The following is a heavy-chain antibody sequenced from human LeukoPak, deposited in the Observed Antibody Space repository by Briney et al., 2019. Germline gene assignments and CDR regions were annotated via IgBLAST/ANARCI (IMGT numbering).Heavy chain of an antibody. D-gene: IGHD2-2*01. V-gene: IGHV1-2*02. CDR1: GYIFIGYY. CDR2: INPNSGVT. Sequence: ASVKVSCKASGYIFIGYYMHWVRQAPGQGLEWMGWINPNSGVTNYVQKFQGRVTMTTDTSTSTAYMELRSLRSDDTAVYYCARVGYCSSTSCYDYWGQGTLVTVSS. CDR3: ARVGYCSSTSCYDY. J-gene: IGHJ4*02.